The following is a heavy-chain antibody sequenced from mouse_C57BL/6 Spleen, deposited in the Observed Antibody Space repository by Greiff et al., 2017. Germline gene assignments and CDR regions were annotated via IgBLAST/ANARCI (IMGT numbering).Heavy chain of an antibody. Sequence: QVQLQQSGPELVKPGASVKFSCKASGYAFSSSWMHWVKQRPGKGLEWIGRISPGDGDTNYNGKFKGKATLTADTSSSTAYMQLSSLTSEDSAVYFCARGEYGAWYFDVWGTGTTVTVSS. V-gene: IGHV1-82*01. CDR2: ISPGDGDT. CDR3: ARGEYGAWYFDV. CDR1: GYAFSSSW. J-gene: IGHJ1*03. D-gene: IGHD5-1*01.